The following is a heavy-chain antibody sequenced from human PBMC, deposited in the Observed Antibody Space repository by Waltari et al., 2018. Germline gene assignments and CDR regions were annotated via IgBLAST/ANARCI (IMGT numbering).Heavy chain of an antibody. J-gene: IGHJ4*02. CDR3: ATSPFLEMARKASYYFDY. CDR1: GGSISSYY. CDR2: IYYSGST. Sequence: QVQLQESGPGLVKPSETLSLTCTVSGGSISSYYWSWIRQPPGKGLEWIGYIYYSGSTNYNPSLKSRVTISVDTSKNQFSLKLSSVTAADTAMYYCATSPFLEMARKASYYFDYWGQGTLVTVSS. V-gene: IGHV4-59*01.